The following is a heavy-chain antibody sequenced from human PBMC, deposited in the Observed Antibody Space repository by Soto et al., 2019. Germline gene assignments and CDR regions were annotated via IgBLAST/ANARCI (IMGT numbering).Heavy chain of an antibody. CDR1: GGSFTVYK. CDR3: ARGGSTWYVDY. V-gene: IGHV4-34*01. CDR2: IDHTGST. D-gene: IGHD6-13*01. J-gene: IGHJ4*02. Sequence: SETLSPTCAVSGGSFTVYKWRWIRSPPGKGLEWIGDIDHTGSTNYNPTLNSRVTMSIGASKNQFSLWLSSVTAADTAIYYCARGGSTWYVDYWGQGILVT.